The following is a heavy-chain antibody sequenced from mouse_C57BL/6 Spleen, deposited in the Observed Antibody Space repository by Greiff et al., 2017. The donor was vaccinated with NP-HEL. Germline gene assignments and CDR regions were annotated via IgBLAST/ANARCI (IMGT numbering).Heavy chain of an antibody. CDR1: GFTFSSYA. D-gene: IGHD2-5*01. Sequence: DVKLVESGGGLVKPGGSLKLSCAASGFTFSSYAMSWVRQTPEKRLEWVATISDGGSYTYYPDNVKGRFTISRDNAKNNLYLQMSHLKSEDTAMYYCAREGYYSNLFAYWGQGTLVTVSA. J-gene: IGHJ3*01. V-gene: IGHV5-4*01. CDR3: AREGYYSNLFAY. CDR2: ISDGGSYT.